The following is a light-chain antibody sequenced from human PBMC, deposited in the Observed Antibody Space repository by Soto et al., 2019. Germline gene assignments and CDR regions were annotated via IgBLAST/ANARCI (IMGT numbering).Light chain of an antibody. Sequence: QSVLTQPASVSGSPGQSITISCTGSSSAVGSYRFVSWYQHHPGKVPKLIIYEGGKRPSGVSNRFSGSEPGNTASLTISGLQAEDEAYYYCGSSAPSRTFVFGTGTKLTVL. CDR3: GSSAPSRTFV. V-gene: IGLV2-23*01. CDR2: EGG. J-gene: IGLJ1*01. CDR1: SSAVGSYRF.